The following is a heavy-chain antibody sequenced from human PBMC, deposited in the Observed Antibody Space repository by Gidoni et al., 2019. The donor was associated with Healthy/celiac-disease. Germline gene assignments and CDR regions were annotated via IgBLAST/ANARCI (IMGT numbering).Heavy chain of an antibody. CDR3: ARDKAARPVT. CDR2: IYTSGST. V-gene: IGHV4-61*02. CDR1: GGSISSGSYY. J-gene: IGHJ5*02. Sequence: QVQLQESGPGLVKPSQTLSLTCTVSGGSISSGSYYWSWIRQPAGKGLEWIGRIYTSGSTNYNPSLKSRVTISVDTSKNQFSLKLSSVTAADTAVYYCARDKAARPVTWGQGTLVTVSS. D-gene: IGHD6-6*01.